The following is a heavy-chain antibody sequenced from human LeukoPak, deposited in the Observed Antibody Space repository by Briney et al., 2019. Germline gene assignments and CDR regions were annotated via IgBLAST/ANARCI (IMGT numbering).Heavy chain of an antibody. CDR1: SGSISSYY. CDR2: IYYSGST. J-gene: IGHJ5*02. D-gene: IGHD3-3*01. Sequence: NPSETLSLTCTVSSGSISSYYWSWIRQPPGKGLEWIGYIYYSGSTNYNPSLKSRVTISVDTSKNQFSLKLSSVTAADTAVYYCVRERFLEWFPYFDPWGQGTLVTVSS. V-gene: IGHV4-59*01. CDR3: VRERFLEWFPYFDP.